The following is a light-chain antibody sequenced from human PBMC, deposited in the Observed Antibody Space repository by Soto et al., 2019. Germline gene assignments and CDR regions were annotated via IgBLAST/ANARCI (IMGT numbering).Light chain of an antibody. J-gene: IGKJ4*01. Sequence: EIVLTQSPGTLSLSPGERATLSCRASQSVSSSYLAWYQQKPGQAPRLLIYGASSRATGIPDRFSGSGSGTDFTLTISRLEPEDFAVYYCQQYSSSPAVTFGGGTKVEIQ. CDR1: QSVSSSY. V-gene: IGKV3-20*01. CDR3: QQYSSSPAVT. CDR2: GAS.